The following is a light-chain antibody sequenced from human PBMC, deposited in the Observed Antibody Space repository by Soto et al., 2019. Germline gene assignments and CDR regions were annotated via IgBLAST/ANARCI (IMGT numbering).Light chain of an antibody. CDR1: SSDVGNYKF. V-gene: IGLV2-23*02. Sequence: QSVLTQPASLSGSPGQSITISCTGSSSDVGNYKFVSWYQQYPGKAPKVMLYEVSKRPSGVSYRFSGSQSGNTASLTISELQAVDDADYYCCSYAGSYSSYFFGTGTKVTV. CDR3: CSYAGSYSSYF. CDR2: EVS. J-gene: IGLJ1*01.